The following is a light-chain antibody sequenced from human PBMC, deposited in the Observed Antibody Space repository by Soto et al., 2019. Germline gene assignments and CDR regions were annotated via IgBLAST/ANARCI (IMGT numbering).Light chain of an antibody. V-gene: IGLV2-11*01. Sequence: QSALTQPRSVSGSPGQSVTISCTGTSSDVGGYNYVSWYQHHPGKAPKFIIFDVSSRPLGVPDRFSGSKSGNTAYLTISGLQAEDEADYYCCSLAGGNIFRVFGGGTKVTVL. CDR2: DVS. J-gene: IGLJ2*01. CDR1: SSDVGGYNY. CDR3: CSLAGGNIFRV.